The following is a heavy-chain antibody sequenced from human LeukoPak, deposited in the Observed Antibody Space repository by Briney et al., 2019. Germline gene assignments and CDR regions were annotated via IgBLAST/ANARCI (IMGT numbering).Heavy chain of an antibody. J-gene: IGHJ4*02. D-gene: IGHD3-3*01. CDR1: GFTFSRHG. CDR2: ISNDGSRK. Sequence: GGSLRLSCAPSGFTFSRHGMHWVRQAPGKGLEWVAIISNDGSRKYYAHSVEGRFTISRDNSKNTLYLQMDSLRAENTAVYYCARDRAWNYFDYWGQGTLVTVSS. V-gene: IGHV3-30*03. CDR3: ARDRAWNYFDY.